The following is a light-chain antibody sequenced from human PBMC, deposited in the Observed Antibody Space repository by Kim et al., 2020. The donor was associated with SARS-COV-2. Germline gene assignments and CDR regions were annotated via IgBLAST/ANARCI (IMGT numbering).Light chain of an antibody. V-gene: IGLV1-40*01. Sequence: VTISCTGSSSNIGAGYDVHWYQQLPGTAPNLLIYGNSNRPSGVPDRFSGSKSGTSASLAITGLQAEDEADYYCQSYDSSLSVDWVFGGGTKLTVL. CDR2: GNS. CDR1: SSNIGAGYD. J-gene: IGLJ3*02. CDR3: QSYDSSLSVDWV.